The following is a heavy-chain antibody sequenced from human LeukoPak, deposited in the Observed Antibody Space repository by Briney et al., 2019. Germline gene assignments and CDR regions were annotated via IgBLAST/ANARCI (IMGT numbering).Heavy chain of an antibody. Sequence: GGSLRLSCAASGFTFSSYAMSWVRQAPGKGLEWVANIKQDGSEKYYVDSVKGRFTISRDNAKNSLYLQMNSLRAEDTAVYYCARDGSGVFDYWGQGTLVTVSS. D-gene: IGHD3-10*01. V-gene: IGHV3-7*01. CDR1: GFTFSSYA. CDR2: IKQDGSEK. CDR3: ARDGSGVFDY. J-gene: IGHJ4*02.